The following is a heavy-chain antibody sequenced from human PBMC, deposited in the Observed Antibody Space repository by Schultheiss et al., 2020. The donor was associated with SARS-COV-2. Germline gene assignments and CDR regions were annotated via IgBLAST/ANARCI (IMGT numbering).Heavy chain of an antibody. Sequence: SETLSLTCAVSGYSISSGYYWGWIRQPPGKGLEWIGSIYHSGSTYYNPSLKSRVTISVDTSKNQFSLKLSSVTAADTAVYYCARGSGYSSGWYGSRGWFDPWGQGTLVTVSS. CDR1: GYSISSGYY. V-gene: IGHV4-38-2*01. CDR2: IYHSGST. D-gene: IGHD6-19*01. CDR3: ARGSGYSSGWYGSRGWFDP. J-gene: IGHJ5*02.